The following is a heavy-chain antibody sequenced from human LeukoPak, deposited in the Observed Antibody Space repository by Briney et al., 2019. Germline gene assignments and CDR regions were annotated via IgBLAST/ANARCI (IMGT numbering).Heavy chain of an antibody. CDR2: ITPIFGTA. V-gene: IGHV1-69*13. CDR1: GGTFSSYA. J-gene: IGHJ4*02. CDR3: ARAQGVVVPAAIWSY. Sequence: ASVKVSCKASGGTFSSYAISWVRQAPGQGLEWMGGITPIFGTANYAQKFQGRVTITADESTSTAYMELSSLRSEDTAVYYCARAQGVVVPAAIWSYWGQGTLVTVSS. D-gene: IGHD2-2*01.